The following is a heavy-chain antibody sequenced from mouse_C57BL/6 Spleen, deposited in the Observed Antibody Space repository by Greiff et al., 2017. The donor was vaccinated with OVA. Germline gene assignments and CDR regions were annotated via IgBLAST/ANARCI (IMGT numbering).Heavy chain of an antibody. D-gene: IGHD2-12*01. CDR1: GYTFTSYW. CDR2: IHPSDSDT. Sequence: QVQLQQPGAELVKPGASVKVSCKASGYTFTSYWMHWVKQRPGQGLEWIGRIHPSDSDTNYNQKFKGKATLTVDKSSSTAYMQLSSLTSEDSAVSYCATGYSHYYAMDYWGQGTSVTVSS. CDR3: ATGYSHYYAMDY. V-gene: IGHV1-74*01. J-gene: IGHJ4*01.